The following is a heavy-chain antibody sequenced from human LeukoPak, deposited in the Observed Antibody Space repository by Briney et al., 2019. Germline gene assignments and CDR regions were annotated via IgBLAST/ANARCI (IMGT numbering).Heavy chain of an antibody. Sequence: ASVKVSCTASGYTFTSYDINWVRQATGQGLEWMGWMNPNSGNTGYAQKFQGRVTMTRNTSISTAYMELSSLRSEDTAVYYCARGRRRDGYSPKGKYYFDYWGQGTLVTVSS. CDR3: ARGRRRDGYSPKGKYYFDY. V-gene: IGHV1-8*01. D-gene: IGHD5-24*01. CDR1: GYTFTSYD. J-gene: IGHJ4*02. CDR2: MNPNSGNT.